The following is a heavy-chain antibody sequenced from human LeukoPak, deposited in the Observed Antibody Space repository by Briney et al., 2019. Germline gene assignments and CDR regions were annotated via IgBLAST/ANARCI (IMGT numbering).Heavy chain of an antibody. J-gene: IGHJ4*02. CDR3: VRVFSSGSWDGPGYYIDY. Sequence: SQTLSLTCAISGXSVSSKSAGWNWIRQSPSRGLEWLGRTYYRSKWYNDYAVSVKSRISINPDTAKNQISLQLNSVTPEDTAVYYCVRVFSSGSWDGPGYYIDYWGQGTLVTVSS. CDR1: GXSVSSKSAG. V-gene: IGHV6-1*01. CDR2: TYYRSKWYN. D-gene: IGHD6-25*01.